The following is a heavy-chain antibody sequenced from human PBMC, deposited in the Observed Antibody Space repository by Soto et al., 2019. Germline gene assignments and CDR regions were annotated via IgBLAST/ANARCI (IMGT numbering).Heavy chain of an antibody. J-gene: IGHJ4*02. D-gene: IGHD5-18*01. CDR2: ISGSGGST. CDR3: AKRGTRGYSYGSFDY. V-gene: IGHV3-23*01. Sequence: HPGGSLRLSCAASGFTFSSYAMSWVRQAPGKGLEWVSAISGSGGSTYYADSVKGRFTISRDNSKNTLYLQMNSLRAEDTAVYYCAKRGTRGYSYGSFDYWGQGTLVTVSS. CDR1: GFTFSSYA.